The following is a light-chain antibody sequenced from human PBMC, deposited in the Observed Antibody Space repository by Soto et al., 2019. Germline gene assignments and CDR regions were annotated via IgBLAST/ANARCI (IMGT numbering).Light chain of an antibody. J-gene: IGKJ1*01. CDR3: QQYNQWPPRT. CDR1: QSVTSN. V-gene: IGKV3-15*01. Sequence: EIVMTQSPATLSVSPGERATLSCRASQSVTSNLAWYQQRPGQAPRLLIYGASTRATGIPARFSGSGSGTEFTLSISSLQSEDFAIYCCQQYNQWPPRTFGQGTKVEVK. CDR2: GAS.